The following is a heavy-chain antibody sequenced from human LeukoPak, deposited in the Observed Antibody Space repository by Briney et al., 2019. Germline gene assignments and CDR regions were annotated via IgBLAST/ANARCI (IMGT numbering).Heavy chain of an antibody. D-gene: IGHD1-14*01. CDR2: IYSGGST. J-gene: IGHJ4*02. Sequence: PGGSLRLSCAASGFTVSSNYMSWVRQAPGKGLEWVSVIYSGGSTYYADSVKGRFTISRDNSKNTLYLQMNSLRAEDTAVYYCAREASKEPYFDYWGQGTLVTVSS. CDR3: AREASKEPYFDY. V-gene: IGHV3-66*01. CDR1: GFTVSSNY.